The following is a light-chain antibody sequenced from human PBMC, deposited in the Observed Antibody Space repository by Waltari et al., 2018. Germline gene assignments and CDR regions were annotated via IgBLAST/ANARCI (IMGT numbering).Light chain of an antibody. V-gene: IGKV1-5*01. CDR1: QSISSW. CDR3: QQYNSYST. Sequence: DIQMTQSPSTLSASVGARVTITCRAIQSISSWLAWYQQKPGKAPKLLIYDASSLESGVPSRFSGSGSGTEFTLTISSLQPDDFATYYCQQYNSYSTFGQGTKLEIK. J-gene: IGKJ2*01. CDR2: DAS.